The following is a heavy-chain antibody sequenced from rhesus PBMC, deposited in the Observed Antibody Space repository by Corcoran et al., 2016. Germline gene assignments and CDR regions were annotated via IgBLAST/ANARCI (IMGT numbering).Heavy chain of an antibody. J-gene: IGHJ4*01. D-gene: IGHD3-3*01. CDR3: AKDNPGWTGYYFY. V-gene: IGHV5-43*01. CDR1: GYSFTGSW. CDR2: IYPGESDT. Sequence: EVQLVQSGAEVKRPGESLRISCKTSGYSFTGSWISWVRQMPGKGLEWMGMIYPGESDTRYSPSFQGQVTISADKSISTAYLQWSSLKASDTATYYCAKDNPGWTGYYFYWGQGVLVTVSS.